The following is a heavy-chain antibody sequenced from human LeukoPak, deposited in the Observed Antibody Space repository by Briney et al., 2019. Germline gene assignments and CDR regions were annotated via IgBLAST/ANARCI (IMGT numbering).Heavy chain of an antibody. D-gene: IGHD3-10*01. J-gene: IGHJ4*02. CDR3: ARWATTAGSGSGFDY. CDR2: MNPNSGNT. Sequence: ASVTVSCKASGYTFTSYDINWVRQAPGQGLEWMGWMNPNSGNTGYAQKFQGRVTMTRNTSISTAYMELSSLRSEDTAVYYCARWATTAGSGSGFDYWGQGTLVTVSS. V-gene: IGHV1-8*01. CDR1: GYTFTSYD.